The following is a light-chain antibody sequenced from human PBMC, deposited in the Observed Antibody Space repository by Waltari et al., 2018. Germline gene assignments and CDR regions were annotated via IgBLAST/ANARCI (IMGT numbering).Light chain of an antibody. CDR2: WAS. J-gene: IGKJ4*01. CDR3: QQYYSSVT. CDR1: QTVLYSSNNKNY. V-gene: IGKV4-1*01. Sequence: DIVMTQSPDSLAVSLGERAAINCKSSQTVLYSSNNKNYFAWYQQKPGQPPKLRIYWASTREAGVPDRFSGSGSGTHFTLTISSLQDDDRAVYYCQQYYSSVTFGGGTKVEIK.